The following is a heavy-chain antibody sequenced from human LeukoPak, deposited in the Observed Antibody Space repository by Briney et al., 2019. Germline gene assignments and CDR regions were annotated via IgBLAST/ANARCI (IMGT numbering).Heavy chain of an antibody. D-gene: IGHD5-12*01. Sequence: PSETLSLTCSVSGGSISSYSWSWIRQPPGKGLEWIGYIYYSGSTNYNPSLKSRVTISVDTSKNQFSLKLSSVTAADTAMYYCARVSGYDWESFYDYWGQGSLVTVSS. J-gene: IGHJ4*02. CDR3: ARVSGYDWESFYDY. CDR2: IYYSGST. V-gene: IGHV4-59*01. CDR1: GGSISSYS.